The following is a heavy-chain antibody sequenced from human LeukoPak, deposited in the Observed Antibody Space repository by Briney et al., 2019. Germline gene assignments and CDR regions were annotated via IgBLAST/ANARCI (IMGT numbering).Heavy chain of an antibody. V-gene: IGHV1-2*02. CDR1: GYTFTGYY. CDR2: INPNSGGT. CDR3: ARDVSGSYDY. D-gene: IGHD1-26*01. Sequence: ASVKVSCKTSGYTFTGYYVHWVRQAPGQGLEWMGWINPNSGGTHYTQKFQGRVTLTRDASISTAYMELSSLRSDDTALYYCARDVSGSYDYWGQGTLVTVSS. J-gene: IGHJ4*02.